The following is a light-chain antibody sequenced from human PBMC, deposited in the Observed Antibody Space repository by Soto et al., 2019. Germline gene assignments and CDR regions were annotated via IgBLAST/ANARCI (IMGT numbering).Light chain of an antibody. CDR2: GNN. CDR3: QSSDSSLSGSKV. V-gene: IGLV1-40*01. CDR1: SSNIGAGAE. J-gene: IGLJ2*01. Sequence: QSVLTQPPSVSGAPGQRVSISCSGSSSNIGAGAEVHWYQQVPGTAPKLLIYGNNNRPSGVPDRFSASKSGTPASLAITGLQPDDEADYYCQSSDSSLSGSKVFGGGTKLTVL.